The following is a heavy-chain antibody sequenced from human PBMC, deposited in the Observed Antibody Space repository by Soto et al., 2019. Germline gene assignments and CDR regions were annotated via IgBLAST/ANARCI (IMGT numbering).Heavy chain of an antibody. V-gene: IGHV1-46*01. CDR2: INPSGGST. CDR1: GYTFTNYY. CDR3: ARGYSGNYYGYYYYYAMDV. D-gene: IGHD1-26*01. Sequence: ASVKASCKASGYTFTNYYMHWVRLAPGQGLEWMGIINPSGGSTAYAQRFQGRVTMTRDTSTSTVYMDLSSLRSDDTAVYYCARGYSGNYYGYYYYYAMDVWGQGTTVTVSS. J-gene: IGHJ6*02.